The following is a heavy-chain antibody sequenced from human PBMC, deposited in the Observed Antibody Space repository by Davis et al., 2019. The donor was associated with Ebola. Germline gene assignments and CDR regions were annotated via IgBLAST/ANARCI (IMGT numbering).Heavy chain of an antibody. Sequence: GESLKISCKGSGYSFTSYWIGWLRQMPGKGLEWMGIIYPGDSDTRYSPSFQGQVTISADKSISTAYLQWSSLKASDTAMYYCARRGYCSGTACPWGWFDPWGQGTLVTVSS. D-gene: IGHD2-2*03. V-gene: IGHV5-51*01. CDR2: IYPGDSDT. J-gene: IGHJ5*02. CDR3: ARRGYCSGTACPWGWFDP. CDR1: GYSFTSYW.